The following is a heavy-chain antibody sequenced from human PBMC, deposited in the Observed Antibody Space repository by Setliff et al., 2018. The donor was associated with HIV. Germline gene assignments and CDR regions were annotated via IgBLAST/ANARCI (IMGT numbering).Heavy chain of an antibody. V-gene: IGHV5-51*01. J-gene: IGHJ6*03. CDR3: TRHPLRPGIAGYFYFVDV. Sequence: GESLKISCKDYGHSFPNGWIGWVRQMPGKGLEWVAIIFPGDSETRYSPSFEGRVTISADRSINTVYLQWSSLRASDTAVYYCTRHPLRPGIAGYFYFVDVWGTGTTVTVSS. CDR1: GHSFPNGW. D-gene: IGHD3-9*01. CDR2: IFPGDSET.